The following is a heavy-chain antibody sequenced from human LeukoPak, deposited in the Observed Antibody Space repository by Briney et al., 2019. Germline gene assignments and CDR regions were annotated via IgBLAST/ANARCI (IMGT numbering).Heavy chain of an antibody. J-gene: IGHJ4*02. CDR3: AKHGLLGYCRGGSWYGGGGGFDY. CDR1: GGSISSSSYY. Sequence: SETLSLTCTVSGGSISSSSYYWGWIRQPPGKGLEWIGSIYYSGSTYYNPSLKSRVTISVDTSKNQFSLKLSSVTAADTAVYYWAKHGLLGYCRGGSWYGGGGGFDYWGQGTLVTVSS. V-gene: IGHV4-39*01. D-gene: IGHD2-15*01. CDR2: IYYSGST.